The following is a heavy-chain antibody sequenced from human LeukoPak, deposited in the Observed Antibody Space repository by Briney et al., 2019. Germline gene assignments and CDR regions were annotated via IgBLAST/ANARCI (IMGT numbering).Heavy chain of an antibody. Sequence: PGGSLRLSCAASGFTFSNNWMHWVRQAPGKGLEWVSAISGSGGSTYYADSVKGRFTISRDNSKNTLYLQMNSLRAEDTAVYYCAKDGLGELLTYYYYYMDVWGKGTTVTVSS. CDR1: GFTFSNNW. CDR3: AKDGLGELLTYYYYYMDV. CDR2: ISGSGGST. V-gene: IGHV3-23*01. J-gene: IGHJ6*03. D-gene: IGHD1-26*01.